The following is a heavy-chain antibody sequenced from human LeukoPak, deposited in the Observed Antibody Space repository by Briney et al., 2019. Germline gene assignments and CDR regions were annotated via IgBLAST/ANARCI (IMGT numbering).Heavy chain of an antibody. CDR3: ASLCSGGSCSNFDY. J-gene: IGHJ4*02. CDR1: GFTFSSYA. V-gene: IGHV3-23*01. CDR2: ISGSGGST. Sequence: GGSLRLSCAASGFTFSSYAMSWVRQAPGKGLKWVSAISGSGGSTYYADSVKGRFTISRDNSKNTLYLQMNSLRAGDTAVYYCASLCSGGSCSNFDYWGQGTLVTVSS. D-gene: IGHD2-15*01.